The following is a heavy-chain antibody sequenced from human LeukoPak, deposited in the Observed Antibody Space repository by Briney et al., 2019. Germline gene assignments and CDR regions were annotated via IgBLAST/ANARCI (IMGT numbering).Heavy chain of an antibody. CDR2: IYYSGST. D-gene: IGHD4-17*01. V-gene: IGHV4-39*01. Sequence: SETLSLTCTVSGGSISSSSYYWGWIRQPPGKGLEGIGSIYYSGSTYYNPSLKSRVTISVDTYKNQFSLKLSSVTAVDTAVYYCASLSHDCGDYWYDYWGQGTLVTVSS. J-gene: IGHJ4*02. CDR3: ASLSHDCGDYWYDY. CDR1: GGSISSSSYY.